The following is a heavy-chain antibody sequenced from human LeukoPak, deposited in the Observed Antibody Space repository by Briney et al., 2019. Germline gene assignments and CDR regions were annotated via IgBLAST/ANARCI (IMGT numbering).Heavy chain of an antibody. J-gene: IGHJ1*01. V-gene: IGHV4-59*01. Sequence: SETLSLTCTVSGGSISSYYWSWIRQPPGKGLEFIGYIYYSGSTNYNPSLNSRVTISVYTSKNQISLKLSSVTAADRAVYYCARDLGYCSGGSCYSGYFQHWGQGTLVTVSS. CDR1: GGSISSYY. CDR3: ARDLGYCSGGSCYSGYFQH. D-gene: IGHD2-15*01. CDR2: IYYSGST.